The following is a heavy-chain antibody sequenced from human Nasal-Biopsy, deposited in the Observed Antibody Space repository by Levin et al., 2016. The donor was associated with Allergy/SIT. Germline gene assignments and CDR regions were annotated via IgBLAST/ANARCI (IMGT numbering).Heavy chain of an antibody. J-gene: IGHJ2*01. CDR1: GFIFSNND. D-gene: IGHD3-10*01. Sequence: GESLKISCAASGFIFSNNDMHWVRQSAGKGLEWVSAIGVRGHDTYYEDSVQGRFTISRDNVDNYLYLQMNSLRVGDTGVYYCARERHGSGGFLYLDLWGRGTLVTVSS. CDR2: IGVRGHDT. CDR3: ARERHGSGGFLYLDL. V-gene: IGHV3-13*04.